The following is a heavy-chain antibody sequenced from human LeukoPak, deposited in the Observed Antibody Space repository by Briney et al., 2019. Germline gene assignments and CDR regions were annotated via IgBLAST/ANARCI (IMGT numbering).Heavy chain of an antibody. Sequence: SETLSLTCAVYGGSFSGYYWSWIRQPPGKGLEWIGEINHSGSTNYNPSLKSRVTISVDTSKNQFSLKLSSVTAADTAVYCCARKVAARSDYWGQGTLVTVSS. CDR1: GGSFSGYY. J-gene: IGHJ4*02. V-gene: IGHV4-34*01. CDR3: ARKVAARSDY. D-gene: IGHD6-6*01. CDR2: INHSGST.